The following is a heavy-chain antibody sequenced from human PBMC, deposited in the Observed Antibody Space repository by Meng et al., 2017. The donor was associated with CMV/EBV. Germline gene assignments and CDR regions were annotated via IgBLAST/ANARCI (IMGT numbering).Heavy chain of an antibody. Sequence: SVKVSCKASGGTFSSYAISWVRQAPGQGLEWMGGIIPILGIANYAQKFQGRVTITADKSTSTAYMELSSLRSEDTAVYYCASHHDSNIYYYYYGMDVWGQGTTVTVSS. CDR1: GGTFSSYA. CDR2: IIPILGIA. J-gene: IGHJ6*02. CDR3: ASHHDSNIYYYYYGMDV. V-gene: IGHV1-69*10. D-gene: IGHD3-22*01.